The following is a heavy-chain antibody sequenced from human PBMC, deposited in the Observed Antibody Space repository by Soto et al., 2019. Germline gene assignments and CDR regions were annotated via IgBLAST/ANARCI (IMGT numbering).Heavy chain of an antibody. V-gene: IGHV1-69*13. D-gene: IGHD2-15*01. Sequence: SVKVSCKASGGTLSSYAISWVRQAPGQGLEWMGGIIPIFGTANYAQKFQGRVTITADESTSTAYMELSSLRSEDTAVYYCARARGGYCSGGSCYNYYYYGMDVWGQGTTVTVSS. J-gene: IGHJ6*02. CDR1: GGTLSSYA. CDR3: ARARGGYCSGGSCYNYYYYGMDV. CDR2: IIPIFGTA.